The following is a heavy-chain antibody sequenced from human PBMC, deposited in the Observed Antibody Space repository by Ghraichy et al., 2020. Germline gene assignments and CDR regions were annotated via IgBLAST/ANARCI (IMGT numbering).Heavy chain of an antibody. CDR3: ARDWGYCSGGRCYSDAFDI. V-gene: IGHV3-21*01. CDR2: IDSSSSYI. Sequence: GSLSLSCAASGLTFSSYSMSWVRQAPGKGLEWVSSIDSSSSYIYYADSLKGRFTISRDNAKNSLYLQMNSLRAEDTGIYYCARDWGYCSGGRCYSDAFDIWGQGTMVTVSS. J-gene: IGHJ3*02. CDR1: GLTFSSYS. D-gene: IGHD2-15*01.